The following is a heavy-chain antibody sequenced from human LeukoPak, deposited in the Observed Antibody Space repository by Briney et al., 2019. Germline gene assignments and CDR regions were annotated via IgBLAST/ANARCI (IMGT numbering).Heavy chain of an antibody. CDR3: ARVPTVVTNSGHFDY. V-gene: IGHV1-46*01. D-gene: IGHD4-23*01. J-gene: IGHJ4*02. Sequence: ASVKVSCKASGYAFTGYYMHWVRQAPGQGLEWMGWINPNSGSTSYAQKFQGRVTMTRDMSTSTVYMELSSLRSEDTAVYYCARVPTVVTNSGHFDYWGQGTLVTVSS. CDR1: GYAFTGYY. CDR2: INPNSGST.